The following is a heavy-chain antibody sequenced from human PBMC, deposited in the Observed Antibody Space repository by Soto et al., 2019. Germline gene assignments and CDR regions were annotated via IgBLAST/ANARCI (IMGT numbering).Heavy chain of an antibody. Sequence: SETLSLTCPVSGGSISSGGYYWSWIRQHPGKGLEWTGYIYYSGSTYYNPSLKSRVTISVDTSKNQFSLKLSSVTAADTAVYYCARGELVPHHSMIDYRGQGTLVTVSS. D-gene: IGHD6-6*01. CDR2: IYYSGST. CDR1: GGSISSGGYY. V-gene: IGHV4-31*03. CDR3: ARGELVPHHSMIDY. J-gene: IGHJ4*02.